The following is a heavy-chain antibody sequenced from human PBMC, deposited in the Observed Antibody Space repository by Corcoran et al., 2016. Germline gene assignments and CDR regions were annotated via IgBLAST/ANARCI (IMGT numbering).Heavy chain of an antibody. J-gene: IGHJ4*02. CDR1: GGSFSGYY. CDR2: INHSGST. V-gene: IGHV4-34*01. D-gene: IGHD2-15*01. Sequence: QVQLQQWGAGLLKPSETLSLTCAVYGGSFSGYYWSWIRQPPGKGLEWIGEINHSGSTNYNPSLTSRVTISVDTSKNQFSLKLSSVTAADTAVYYCGRGYCSGGSCHTPRRVDTAMVYYVDYWGQGTLVTVSS. CDR3: GRGYCSGGSCHTPRRVDTAMVYYVDY.